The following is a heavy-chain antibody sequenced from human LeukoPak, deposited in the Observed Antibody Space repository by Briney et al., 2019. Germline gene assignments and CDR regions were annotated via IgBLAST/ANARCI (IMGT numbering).Heavy chain of an antibody. CDR3: ARVGFDYGDYAIPDYYYYMDV. J-gene: IGHJ6*03. D-gene: IGHD4-17*01. CDR2: ISGSGGST. Sequence: GGSLRLSCAASGFTFSSYAMSWVRQAPGKGLEWVSAISGSGGSTYYADSVKGRFTISRDNSKNTLYLQMNSLRAEDTAVYYCARVGFDYGDYAIPDYYYYMDVWGKGTTVTVSS. V-gene: IGHV3-23*01. CDR1: GFTFSSYA.